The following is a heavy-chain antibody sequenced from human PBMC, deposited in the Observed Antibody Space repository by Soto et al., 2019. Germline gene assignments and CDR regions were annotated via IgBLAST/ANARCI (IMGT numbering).Heavy chain of an antibody. V-gene: IGHV4-30-2*01. D-gene: IGHD6-13*01. CDR2: IYHSGST. J-gene: IGHJ5*02. Sequence: TLSLTCAVSGGSISSGGYSWSWIRQPPGKGLEWIGHIYHSGSTYYNPSLKSRVTISVDRSKNQFSLKLSSVTAADTAVYYCARAGYSSSWYWFDPWGQGTLVTVSS. CDR3: ARAGYSSSWYWFDP. CDR1: GGSISSGGYS.